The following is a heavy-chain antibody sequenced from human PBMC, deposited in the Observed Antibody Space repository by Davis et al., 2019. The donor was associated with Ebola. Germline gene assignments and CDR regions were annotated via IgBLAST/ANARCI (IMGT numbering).Heavy chain of an antibody. D-gene: IGHD2-2*03. Sequence: GESLKISCKGSGYSFTSYWISWVRQMPGKGLEWMGRIDPSDSYTDYSPSFQGHVSISTDKSINTAYLQWNSLKASDTAMYYCARSEALYGYFDYWGQGTLVTVSS. CDR3: ARSEALYGYFDY. CDR1: GYSFTSYW. J-gene: IGHJ4*02. V-gene: IGHV5-10-1*01. CDR2: IDPSDSYT.